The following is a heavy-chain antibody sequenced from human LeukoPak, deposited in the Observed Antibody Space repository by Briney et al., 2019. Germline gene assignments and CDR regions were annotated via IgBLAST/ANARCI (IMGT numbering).Heavy chain of an antibody. V-gene: IGHV3-21*01. J-gene: IGHJ4*02. CDR3: AREFADS. CDR1: GFTFNIYS. Sequence: PGGSLRLSCAASGFTFNIYSMNWVRQAPGKGLEWVSSISSTSSHKYYTDSVKGRFTVSRDNAKNSLYLQMTSLRAEDTAGYYCAREFADSWGQGTLVIVSS. CDR2: ISSTSSHK.